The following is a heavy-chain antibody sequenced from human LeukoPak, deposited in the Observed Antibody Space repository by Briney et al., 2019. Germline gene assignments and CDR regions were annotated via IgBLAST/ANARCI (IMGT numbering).Heavy chain of an antibody. Sequence: PSETLSLTCTVSGASISSYYWSWIRQPAGKGLEWIGRTYTSGTINYNPSLKSRVTMSVDTSKNQFSLKLSSVTAADTAVYYCARGGYYYESSFWGQGALVTVSS. J-gene: IGHJ4*02. V-gene: IGHV4-4*07. CDR2: TYTSGTI. D-gene: IGHD3-22*01. CDR1: GASISSYY. CDR3: ARGGYYYESSF.